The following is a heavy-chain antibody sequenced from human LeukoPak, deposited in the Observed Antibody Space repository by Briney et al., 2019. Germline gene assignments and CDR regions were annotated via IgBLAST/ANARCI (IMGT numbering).Heavy chain of an antibody. Sequence: GGSLRLSCAASGFTFSSYGMHWVRQAPGKGLEWVAFIRYDGSNKYYADSVKGRFTISRDNSKNTLYLQMDSLRAEDTAVYYCAGRYDSSGYPLHWGQGTLVTVSS. D-gene: IGHD3-22*01. CDR3: AGRYDSSGYPLH. J-gene: IGHJ4*02. CDR2: IRYDGSNK. CDR1: GFTFSSYG. V-gene: IGHV3-30*02.